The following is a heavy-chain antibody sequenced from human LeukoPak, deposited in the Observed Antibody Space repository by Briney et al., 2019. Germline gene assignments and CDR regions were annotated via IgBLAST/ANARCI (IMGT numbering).Heavy chain of an antibody. CDR3: ARGYGDWFDP. J-gene: IGHJ5*02. V-gene: IGHV3-74*01. CDR1: GFTFNSYW. D-gene: IGHD3-10*01. CDR2: INSDGSRT. Sequence: GGSLRLSCAASGFTFNSYWMHWVRQAPGKGLVWVSRINSDGSRTAYADSEKGRFSISRDNAKNTLYLQMNSLRVEDTAVYYCARGYGDWFDPWGQGTLVTVSS.